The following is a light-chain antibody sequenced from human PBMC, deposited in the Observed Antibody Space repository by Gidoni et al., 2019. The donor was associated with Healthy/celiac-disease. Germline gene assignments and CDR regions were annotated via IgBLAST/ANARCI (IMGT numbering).Light chain of an antibody. V-gene: IGKV3-15*01. CDR2: GAS. CDR1: QSVSSN. J-gene: IGKJ4*01. Sequence: EIVMTQSPATLSVSPGERATLSCRASQSVSSNLAWYQQKPGQAPRLLIYGASTRAAGIPARFSGSCSGTEFTLTIRSLHSEDFAVFYCQQYNNWPPDTFGGGTKVEIK. CDR3: QQYNNWPPDT.